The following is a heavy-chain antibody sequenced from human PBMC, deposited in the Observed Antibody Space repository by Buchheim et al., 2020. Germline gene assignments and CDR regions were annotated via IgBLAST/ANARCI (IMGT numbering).Heavy chain of an antibody. CDR1: GFTFSSYG. Sequence: QVQLVESGGGVVQPGRSLRLSCAASGFTFSSYGMHWVRQAPGKGLEWVAVISYDGSNKYYADSVKGRFTISRDNSKNKLYLQMNSLRAEDTAVYYCAKDYGERAFDYWGQGTL. V-gene: IGHV3-30*18. D-gene: IGHD1-1*01. CDR3: AKDYGERAFDY. CDR2: ISYDGSNK. J-gene: IGHJ4*02.